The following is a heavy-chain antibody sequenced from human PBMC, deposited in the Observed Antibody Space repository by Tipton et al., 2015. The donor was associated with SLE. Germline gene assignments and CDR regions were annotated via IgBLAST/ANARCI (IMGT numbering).Heavy chain of an antibody. Sequence: TLSLTCTVSGGSISSYVWIWIRQPAGKGLEWIGRVHSSGTTLYNPSLNSRVTVSVDTSKNQFSLKLTSVIAAATAVYYCARGVRIAVVKGWYFDLWGRGTLVTVSS. D-gene: IGHD6-19*01. J-gene: IGHJ2*01. CDR3: ARGVRIAVVKGWYFDL. V-gene: IGHV4-4*07. CDR1: GGSISSYV. CDR2: VHSSGTT.